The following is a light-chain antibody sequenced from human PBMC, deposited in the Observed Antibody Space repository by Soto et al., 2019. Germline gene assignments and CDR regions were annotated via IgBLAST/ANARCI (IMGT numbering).Light chain of an antibody. Sequence: DIQMPPSPSTLSASVGDRVTLTHRAIQPISNWLAWYQQKPGKAPKLLIYDASSLESGVPSRFSGSGSGTEFTLTISSLQPEDFATYYCQQYKSYSLTFGRGTKVDIK. V-gene: IGKV1-5*01. J-gene: IGKJ4*02. CDR3: QQYKSYSLT. CDR2: DAS. CDR1: QPISNW.